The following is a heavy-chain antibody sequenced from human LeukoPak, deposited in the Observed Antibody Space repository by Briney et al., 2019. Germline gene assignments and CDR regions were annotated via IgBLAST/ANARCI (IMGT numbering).Heavy chain of an antibody. J-gene: IGHJ4*02. CDR1: GFTFSSYS. CDR3: ARDGGYCSGGSCYSFNY. D-gene: IGHD2-15*01. V-gene: IGHV3-21*01. Sequence: GGSLRLSCAASGFTFSSYSMNWVRQAPGKGLEWVSSISSSSSYIYYADSVKGRFTISRDNAKNSLYLQMNSLRAEDTAVYYCARDGGYCSGGSCYSFNYWGQGTLVTVSS. CDR2: ISSSSSYI.